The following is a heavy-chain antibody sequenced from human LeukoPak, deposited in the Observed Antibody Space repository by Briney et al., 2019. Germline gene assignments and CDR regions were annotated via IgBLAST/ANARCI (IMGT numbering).Heavy chain of an antibody. V-gene: IGHV4-59*01. Sequence: SETLSLTCTVSDGSISSYYWNWIRQPPGKGLEWIGFIYDSGSTNYNPSLYSRLTISVDTSKNQFSLRLTSVTAADTAVYYCARDRRGYGSFDSWGQGTLVTVSS. D-gene: IGHD5-18*01. J-gene: IGHJ4*02. CDR1: DGSISSYY. CDR2: IYDSGST. CDR3: ARDRRGYGSFDS.